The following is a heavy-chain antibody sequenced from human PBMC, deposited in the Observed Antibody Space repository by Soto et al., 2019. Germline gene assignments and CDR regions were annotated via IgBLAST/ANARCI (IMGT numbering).Heavy chain of an antibody. D-gene: IGHD1-20*01. CDR3: AREKYNWKI. V-gene: IGHV4-59*01. Sequence: QVQLQESGPGLVKPSETLSLTCSVSGDSIRSYYWTWIRQPPGKGLQWIGYVFHTGNTNYNPSLKSRVTISEDASKNQVSLTLTSVTAADTAVYFCAREKYNWKIWGQGTLVTVSS. CDR2: VFHTGNT. CDR1: GDSIRSYY. J-gene: IGHJ4*02.